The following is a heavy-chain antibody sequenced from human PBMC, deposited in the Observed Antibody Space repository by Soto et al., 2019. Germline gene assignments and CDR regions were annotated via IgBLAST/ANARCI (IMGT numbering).Heavy chain of an antibody. J-gene: IGHJ6*03. Sequence: GGSLRLSCAASGFTFSSYAMSWVRQAPGKGLEWVSAISGSGGSTYYADSVKGRFTISRDNSKNTLYLQMNSLRAEDTAVYYCAKPPPPDYGDYEGQDYYYMDVWGKGTTVTVSS. V-gene: IGHV3-23*01. CDR2: ISGSGGST. CDR1: GFTFSSYA. D-gene: IGHD4-17*01. CDR3: AKPPPPDYGDYEGQDYYYMDV.